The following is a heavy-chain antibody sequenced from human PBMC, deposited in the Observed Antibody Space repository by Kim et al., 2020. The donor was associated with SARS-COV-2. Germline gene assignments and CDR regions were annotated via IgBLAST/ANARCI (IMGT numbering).Heavy chain of an antibody. CDR3: ARGLTATYSYYYGMDV. CDR1: GYTFTSYD. V-gene: IGHV1-8*01. CDR2: MNPHSGNT. Sequence: ASVKVSCKASGYTFTSYDINWVRQATGQGLEWMGWMNPHSGNTGYAQKFQGRVTMTRNTSISTAYMDLSSLTSEDTAVYFCARGLTATYSYYYGMDVWGQGTTVTVSS. D-gene: IGHD5-18*01. J-gene: IGHJ6*02.